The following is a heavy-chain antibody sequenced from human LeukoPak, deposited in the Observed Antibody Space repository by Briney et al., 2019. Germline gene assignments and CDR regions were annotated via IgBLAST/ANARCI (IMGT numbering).Heavy chain of an antibody. V-gene: IGHV4-30-2*01. CDR3: AREGGPQSLRGTFDP. D-gene: IGHD1-1*01. Sequence: SETLSLTCTVSGGSISSGGYYWSWIRQPPGKGLEWIGYIYHTGSTNYNPSLKSRVTMSVDKSKNQFSLKLSSVTAADTAVYYCAREGGPQSLRGTFDPWGQGTLVTVSS. CDR2: IYHTGST. CDR1: GGSISSGGYY. J-gene: IGHJ5*02.